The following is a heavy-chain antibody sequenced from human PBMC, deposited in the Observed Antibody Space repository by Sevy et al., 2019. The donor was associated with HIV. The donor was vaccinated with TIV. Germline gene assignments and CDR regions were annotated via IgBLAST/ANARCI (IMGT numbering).Heavy chain of an antibody. CDR1: GSTVNPYA. J-gene: IGHJ4*02. Sequence: GGSLRLSCIASGSTVNPYAMSWVRQAPGKGLEWVAVINNSGGSTDYADSVRGRFSISRDNPNVYLEMNSLRVEDTPVYYCVKERVGYISSWYYFDYWGQGTLVTVSS. CDR2: INNSGGST. D-gene: IGHD6-13*01. V-gene: IGHV3-23*01. CDR3: VKERVGYISSWYYFDY.